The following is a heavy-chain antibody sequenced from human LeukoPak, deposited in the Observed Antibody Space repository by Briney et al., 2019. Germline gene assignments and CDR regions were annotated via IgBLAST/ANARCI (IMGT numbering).Heavy chain of an antibody. Sequence: GRSLRLSCAASGFTFSSYAMHWVRQAPGKGLEWVAVISYDGSNKYYADSVKGRFTISRDNSKNTLYLQMNSLRAEDTAVYYCARMGNKWVRGVISQTYYFDYWGQGTLVTVSS. J-gene: IGHJ4*02. CDR3: ARMGNKWVRGVISQTYYFDY. CDR1: GFTFSSYA. V-gene: IGHV3-30*04. D-gene: IGHD3-10*01. CDR2: ISYDGSNK.